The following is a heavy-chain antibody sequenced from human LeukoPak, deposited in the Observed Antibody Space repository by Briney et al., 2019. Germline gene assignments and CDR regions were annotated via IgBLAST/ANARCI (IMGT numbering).Heavy chain of an antibody. CDR3: TKWLASDY. Sequence: GGSLRLSCTASGFTFGDFAMTWVRQAPGKGLEWVGFIRNKAYGRTTEYAASVKGRFSISRDDSKSIAYLQMNSLKTEDTAVYYCTKWLASDYWGQGTLVTVPS. CDR1: GFTFGDFA. J-gene: IGHJ4*02. D-gene: IGHD6-19*01. V-gene: IGHV3-49*04. CDR2: IRNKAYGRTT.